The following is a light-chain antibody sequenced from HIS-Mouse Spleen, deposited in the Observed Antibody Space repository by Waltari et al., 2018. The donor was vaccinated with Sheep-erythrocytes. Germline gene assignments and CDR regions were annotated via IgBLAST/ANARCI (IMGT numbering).Light chain of an antibody. Sequence: QSALTQPASVSAYPGQSISISCTATSSDVGRYNLVSWYQQHPGKAPKLMIYEVSKRPSGVPDRFSGSKSGNTAYLTVSGLQAEDEADYYCSSYAGSNNWVFGGGTKLTVL. CDR3: SSYAGSNNWV. V-gene: IGLV2-8*01. CDR2: EVS. J-gene: IGLJ3*02. CDR1: SSDVGRYNL.